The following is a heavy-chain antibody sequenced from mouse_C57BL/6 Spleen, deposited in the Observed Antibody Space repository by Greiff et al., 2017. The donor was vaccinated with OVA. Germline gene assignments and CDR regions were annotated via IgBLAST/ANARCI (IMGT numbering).Heavy chain of an antibody. V-gene: IGHV1-26*01. Sequence: EVQLQQSGPELVKPGASVKISCKASGYTFTDYYMNWVKQSHGKSLEWIGDINPNNGGTSYNQKFKGKATLTVDKSSSTAYMELRSLTSEDSAVYYCAREWGGRGADYWGQGTTLTVSS. D-gene: IGHD1-3*01. CDR3: AREWGGRGADY. CDR1: GYTFTDYY. J-gene: IGHJ2*01. CDR2: INPNNGGT.